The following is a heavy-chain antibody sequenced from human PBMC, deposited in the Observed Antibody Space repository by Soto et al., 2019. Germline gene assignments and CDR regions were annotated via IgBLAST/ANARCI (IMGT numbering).Heavy chain of an antibody. V-gene: IGHV3-66*01. Sequence: GGSLRLSCAASGFTVSSNYMSWVRQAPGKGLEWVSVIYSGGSTYYADSVKGRFTISRDNSENTLYLQMNSLRAEDTAVYYCARDLPRVATIGYFDYWGQGTLVTVSS. J-gene: IGHJ4*02. D-gene: IGHD5-12*01. CDR3: ARDLPRVATIGYFDY. CDR1: GFTVSSNY. CDR2: IYSGGST.